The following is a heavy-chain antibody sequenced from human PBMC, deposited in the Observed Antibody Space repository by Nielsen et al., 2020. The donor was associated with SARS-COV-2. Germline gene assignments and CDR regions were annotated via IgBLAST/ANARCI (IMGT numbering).Heavy chain of an antibody. D-gene: IGHD3-9*01. CDR2: ISSSSSYI. CDR1: GFTFSSYG. J-gene: IGHJ4*02. Sequence: GESLKISCAASGFTFSSYGMHWVRQAPGKGLEWVSSISSSSSYIYYADSVKGRFTISRDNAKNSLYLQMNSLRAEDTAVYYCARGDGDILTGYYSTVDYWGQGTLVTVSS. V-gene: IGHV3-21*01. CDR3: ARGDGDILTGYYSTVDY.